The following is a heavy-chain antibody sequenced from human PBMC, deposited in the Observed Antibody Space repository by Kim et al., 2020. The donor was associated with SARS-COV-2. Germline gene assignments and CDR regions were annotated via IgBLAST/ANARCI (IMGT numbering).Heavy chain of an antibody. Sequence: NTNYAQKLQGRVTMTTDTSTSTAYMELRSLRSDDTAVYYCARGGFGEFDYWGQGTLVTVSS. CDR2: NT. J-gene: IGHJ4*02. D-gene: IGHD3-10*01. V-gene: IGHV1-18*01. CDR3: ARGGFGEFDY.